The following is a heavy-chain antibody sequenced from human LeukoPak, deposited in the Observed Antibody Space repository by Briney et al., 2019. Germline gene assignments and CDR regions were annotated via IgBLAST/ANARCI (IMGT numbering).Heavy chain of an antibody. V-gene: IGHV1-18*01. D-gene: IGHD7-27*01. CDR3: ARVTGDRRGHAFDI. Sequence: GASVKVSCKASGYTFTSYGLSWVRQAPGQGLEWMGWIDTYNGNTNYAQKFQGRVTMTRDTSISTAYMELSRLRSDDTAVYYCARVTGDRRGHAFDIWGQGTMVTVSS. J-gene: IGHJ3*02. CDR2: IDTYNGNT. CDR1: GYTFTSYG.